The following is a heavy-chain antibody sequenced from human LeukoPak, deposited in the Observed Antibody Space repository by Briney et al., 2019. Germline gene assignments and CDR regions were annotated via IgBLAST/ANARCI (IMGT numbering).Heavy chain of an antibody. J-gene: IGHJ3*02. D-gene: IGHD6-13*01. Sequence: GGSLRLSCAVSGFTFSSYAMSWVRQAPGKGLEWVSAISGSGGSTYYADSVKGRFTISRDNSKNTLYLQMNSLRAEDTAVYYCAKDPAACTESDAFDIWGQGTMVTVSS. CDR2: ISGSGGST. CDR1: GFTFSSYA. CDR3: AKDPAACTESDAFDI. V-gene: IGHV3-23*01.